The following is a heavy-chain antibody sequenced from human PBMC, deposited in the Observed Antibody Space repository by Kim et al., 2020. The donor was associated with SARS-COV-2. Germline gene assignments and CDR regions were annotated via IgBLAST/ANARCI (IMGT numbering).Heavy chain of an antibody. CDR2: ISGFNGNT. V-gene: IGHV1-18*01. J-gene: IGHJ4*02. Sequence: ASVKVSCKASGYTFINYGISWVRQAPGQGLEWMGWISGFNGNTNYAQKVQGRVTMTTDTSTSTAYMELRSLRSDDTAVYYCARDRDSFGSGPPGFDYWGQGTLVTVSS. D-gene: IGHD3-10*01. CDR3: ARDRDSFGSGPPGFDY. CDR1: GYTFINYG.